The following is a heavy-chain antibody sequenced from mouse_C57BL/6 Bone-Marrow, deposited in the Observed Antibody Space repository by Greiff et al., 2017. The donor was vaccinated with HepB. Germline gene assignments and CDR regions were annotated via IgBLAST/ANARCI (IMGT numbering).Heavy chain of an antibody. Sequence: EVQLQQSGAELVRPGASVKLSCTASGFNIKDDYMHWVKQRPEQGLEWIGWIDPENGDTEYASKFQGKATITADTSSNTPYLQLSSLTSEDTAVYYCTTPPSAWFAYWGQGTLVTVSA. CDR2: IDPENGDT. V-gene: IGHV14-4*01. CDR1: GFNIKDDY. J-gene: IGHJ3*01. CDR3: TTPPSAWFAY.